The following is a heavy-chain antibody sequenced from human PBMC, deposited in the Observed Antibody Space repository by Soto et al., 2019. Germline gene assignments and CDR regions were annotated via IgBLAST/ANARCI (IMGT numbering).Heavy chain of an antibody. CDR3: AKKAYDAVTGHYFDY. CDR2: ISSSAIST. J-gene: IGHJ4*02. CDR1: GFTFSTYA. V-gene: IGHV3-23*01. D-gene: IGHD3-9*01. Sequence: EVQLLESGGGLIQPGGSLRLSCAASGFTFSTYAMNWVRQTPGKGLEWVATISSSAISTNYADSVKGRFTISRDNSKNVLYPRMTSLRTEDTAVYFCAKKAYDAVTGHYFDYWGQVTLVTVSS.